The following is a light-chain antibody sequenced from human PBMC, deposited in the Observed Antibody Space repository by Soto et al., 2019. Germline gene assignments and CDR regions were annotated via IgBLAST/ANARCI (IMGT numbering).Light chain of an antibody. J-gene: IGKJ3*01. CDR2: AAS. CDR1: QHIDNY. V-gene: IGKV1-9*01. CDR3: LHFNGYRPLCT. Sequence: IQSTQSPSSLSAIVGDRVTITCRASQHIDNYLAWYQQKPGRAPRLLIYAASTLESGVSSRFSGRRSGTDCPRSISSLHSEDYGTNCCLHFNGYRPLCTFGPGTTVDMK.